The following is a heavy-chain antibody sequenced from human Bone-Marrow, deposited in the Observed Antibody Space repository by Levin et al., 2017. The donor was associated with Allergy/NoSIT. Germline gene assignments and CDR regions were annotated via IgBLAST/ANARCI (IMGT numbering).Heavy chain of an antibody. D-gene: IGHD6-13*01. CDR2: ISGSGGST. CDR3: AKPSILYSSSWYGY. V-gene: IGHV3-23*01. J-gene: IGHJ4*02. CDR1: GFTFSSYA. Sequence: GGSLRLSCAASGFTFSSYAMSWVRQAPGKGLEWVSAISGSGGSTYYADSVKGRFTISRDNSKNTLYLQMNSLRAEDTAVYYCAKPSILYSSSWYGYWGQGTLVTVSS.